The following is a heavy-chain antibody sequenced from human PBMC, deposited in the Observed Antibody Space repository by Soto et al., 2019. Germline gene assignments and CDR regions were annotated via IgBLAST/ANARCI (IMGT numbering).Heavy chain of an antibody. Sequence: GASVKVSCKASGYTFTSYGISWVRQAPGQGLEWMGWISAYNGNTNYAQKLQGRVTMTTDTSTSTAYMELRSLRSDDTAVYYCAREYSSSSGYYYYYGMDVWGQGTTVTVSS. D-gene: IGHD6-6*01. V-gene: IGHV1-18*01. CDR3: AREYSSSSGYYYYYGMDV. J-gene: IGHJ6*02. CDR1: GYTFTSYG. CDR2: ISAYNGNT.